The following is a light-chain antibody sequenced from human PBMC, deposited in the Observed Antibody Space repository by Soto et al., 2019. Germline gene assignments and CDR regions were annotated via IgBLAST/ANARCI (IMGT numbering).Light chain of an antibody. CDR2: DVT. V-gene: IGLV2-8*01. CDR3: SSYAVSNNDV. J-gene: IGLJ1*01. CDR1: SSDVGGYNY. Sequence: QSALTQPPSASGSLGQSVTISCTGTSSDVGGYNYVSWYQQHPGKGPKLIIYDVTQRPSGVPDRFSGSKSGNTASLTVSGLQAEDEADYYCSSYAVSNNDVFGTGTKLTVL.